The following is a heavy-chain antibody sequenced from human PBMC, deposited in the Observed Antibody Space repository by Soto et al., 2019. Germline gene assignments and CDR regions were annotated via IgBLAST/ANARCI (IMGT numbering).Heavy chain of an antibody. CDR2: ISSSGDYI. CDR3: ARDSRNRQEGMDV. J-gene: IGHJ6*02. V-gene: IGHV3-21*01. CDR1: GFTFSTYI. Sequence: GGSLRRSCAASGFTFSTYIINWVRQAPGKGLEWVASISSSGDYIYYADSVKGRFTISRDNAQNSLFLQMNSLRAEDTAVYFCARDSRNRQEGMDVWGHGTTVTVSS.